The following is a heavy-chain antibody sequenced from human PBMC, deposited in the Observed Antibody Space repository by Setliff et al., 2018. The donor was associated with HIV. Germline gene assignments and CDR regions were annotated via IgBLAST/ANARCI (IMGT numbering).Heavy chain of an antibody. V-gene: IGHV4-59*08. CDR3: ARQMTIPGVAVTPVDY. Sequence: SETLSLTCTVSGGSIRSYYWSWIRQSPGKGLEWIGYVFYNGDTAYNPSLKSRLTISVDTSKSQFSLKLTSVTAADTAVYYCARQMTIPGVAVTPVDYWGQEALVTVSS. D-gene: IGHD3-3*01. J-gene: IGHJ4*02. CDR2: VFYNGDT. CDR1: GGSIRSYY.